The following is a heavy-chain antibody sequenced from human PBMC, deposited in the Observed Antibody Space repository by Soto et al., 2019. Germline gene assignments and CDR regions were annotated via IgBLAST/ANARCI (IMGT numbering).Heavy chain of an antibody. V-gene: IGHV3-30*03. Sequence: QVQLVESGGGVVQPGRSLRLSCAASGFTFSNYGFHWVRQAPGKGLEWVAIMLYDGLNKYYADSVKGRFTISRDNSKNTLFLQMNTLRAEDTAVYFCAREIGGSEATWLRPVNYFYSGMDVWGQGTTVTVSS. J-gene: IGHJ6*02. D-gene: IGHD5-12*01. CDR3: AREIGGSEATWLRPVNYFYSGMDV. CDR2: MLYDGLNK. CDR1: GFTFSNYG.